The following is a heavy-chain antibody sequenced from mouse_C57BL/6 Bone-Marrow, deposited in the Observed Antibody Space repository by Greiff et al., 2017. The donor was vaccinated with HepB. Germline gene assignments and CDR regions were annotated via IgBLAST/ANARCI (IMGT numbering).Heavy chain of an antibody. CDR1: GYTFTSYW. CDR3: ARGFDDYGRSVDAMDY. CDR2: IHPNSGST. V-gene: IGHV1-64*01. D-gene: IGHD1-1*01. Sequence: QVQLQQPGAELVKPGASVKLSCKASGYTFTSYWVHWVKQRPGQGLEWIGMIHPNSGSTNYNEKFKSKATLTVDKSSSTAYMQRSSLTSEDSAVYYGARGFDDYGRSVDAMDYWGQGTSVTVSS. J-gene: IGHJ4*01.